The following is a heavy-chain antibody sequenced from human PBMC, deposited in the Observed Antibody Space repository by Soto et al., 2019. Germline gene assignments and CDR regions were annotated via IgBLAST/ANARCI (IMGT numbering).Heavy chain of an antibody. CDR3: AREGLRAYTAGTTNAFDI. J-gene: IGHJ3*02. D-gene: IGHD1-1*01. Sequence: GGSLRLSCAASGFTFSSYWMSWVRQSPGKGLEWVANIKQDGGEKYYVDSVKGRFTISRDNAKNTLYLQMNSLRAEDTAVYYCAREGLRAYTAGTTNAFDIWGQGTMVTVSS. V-gene: IGHV3-7*01. CDR1: GFTFSSYW. CDR2: IKQDGGEK.